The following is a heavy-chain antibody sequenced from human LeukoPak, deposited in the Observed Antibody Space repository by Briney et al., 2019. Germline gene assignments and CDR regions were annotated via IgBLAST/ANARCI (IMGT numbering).Heavy chain of an antibody. V-gene: IGHV4-39*01. CDR2: IYYSGST. CDR3: ARLWSTYCSGGSCPHQPNY. Sequence: PSETLSLTCTVAGDSISSSPYYWGWVRQPPGKGLEWIGSIYYSGSTYYNPSLKSRVTISVDTSNNQFSLKLSSVIAADTAVYYCARLWSTYCSGGSCPHQPNYWGQGTLVTVSS. CDR1: GDSISSSPYY. J-gene: IGHJ4*02. D-gene: IGHD2-15*01.